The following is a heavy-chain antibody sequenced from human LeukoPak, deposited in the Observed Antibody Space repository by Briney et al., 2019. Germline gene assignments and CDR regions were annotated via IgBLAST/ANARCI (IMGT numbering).Heavy chain of an antibody. CDR3: VRDGGNWDVDY. J-gene: IGHJ4*02. Sequence: SETLSLTCTVSGGSISISNYYWGWIRQPPGKGLEWIGSVIYDGSTYYNPSLKSRVTISSDKSKNQFSLRLTSVTAADTAVYFCVRDGGNWDVDYWGQGTLVTVSS. CDR2: VIYDGST. V-gene: IGHV4-39*07. D-gene: IGHD3-16*01. CDR1: GGSISISNYY.